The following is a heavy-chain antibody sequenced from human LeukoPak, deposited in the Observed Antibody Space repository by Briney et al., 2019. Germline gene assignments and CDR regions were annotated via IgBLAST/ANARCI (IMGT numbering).Heavy chain of an antibody. CDR2: ISYDGSNK. J-gene: IGHJ4*02. V-gene: IGHV3-30*19. D-gene: IGHD5-18*01. Sequence: PGGSLRLSCAASGFTFSSYGMHWVRQAPGKGLEWVAVISYDGSNKYYADSVKGRFTISRDNSKNTLYLQMNSLRAEDTAVYYCETRGYTAMDLFDYWGQGTLVTVSS. CDR1: GFTFSSYG. CDR3: ETRGYTAMDLFDY.